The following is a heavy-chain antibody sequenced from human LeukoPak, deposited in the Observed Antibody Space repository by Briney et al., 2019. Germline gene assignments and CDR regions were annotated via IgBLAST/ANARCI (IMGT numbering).Heavy chain of an antibody. CDR3: ARINRRGYSYADY. Sequence: GGSLRLSCAASGFTFSSYSMNWVRQAPGEGLEWVSSISSSSSYIYYADSVKGRFTISRDNAKNSLYLQMNSLRAEDTAVYYCARINRRGYSYADYWGQGTLVTVSS. D-gene: IGHD5-18*01. CDR1: GFTFSSYS. CDR2: ISSSSSYI. V-gene: IGHV3-21*01. J-gene: IGHJ4*02.